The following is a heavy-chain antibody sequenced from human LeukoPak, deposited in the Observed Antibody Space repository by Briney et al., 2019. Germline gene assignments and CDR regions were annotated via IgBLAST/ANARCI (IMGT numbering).Heavy chain of an antibody. V-gene: IGHV4-34*01. D-gene: IGHD2-15*01. Sequence: SETLSLTCAVYGGSFSCYYWSWIRQPLGKGLEWIGEINHSGSTNYNPSLKSRVTISVDTSKNQFSLKLSSVTAADTAVYYCARGCRSGGSCHPWGQGTLVTVSS. J-gene: IGHJ5*02. CDR2: INHSGST. CDR3: ARGCRSGGSCHP. CDR1: GGSFSCYY.